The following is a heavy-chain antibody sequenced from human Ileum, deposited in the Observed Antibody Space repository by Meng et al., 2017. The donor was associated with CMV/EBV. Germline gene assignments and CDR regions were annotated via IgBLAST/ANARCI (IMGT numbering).Heavy chain of an antibody. CDR3: ARRGTYRNGYFFFDY. Sequence: GGSLRLSCTASGFSFSTYTMDWVHQAPGKGLEWVSSITKSSSYKYYADSVKGRFTISRDNAKNSLYLQVNSLRVEDTAVYYCARRGTYRNGYFFFDYWGQGTLVTVSS. D-gene: IGHD3-22*01. V-gene: IGHV3-21*01. J-gene: IGHJ4*02. CDR1: GFSFSTYT. CDR2: ITKSSSYK.